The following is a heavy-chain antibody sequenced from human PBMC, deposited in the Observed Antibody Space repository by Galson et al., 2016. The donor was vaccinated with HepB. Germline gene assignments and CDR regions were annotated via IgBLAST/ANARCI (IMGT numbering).Heavy chain of an antibody. Sequence: TLSLTCTVSGGSISSGGYYWSWIRQDPGRGLEWIGYIYYSGSTYYNPSLQSRVLISLDTSENQFSLKLSSVTAADTAVCYCARGYCSGGSCRHDAFDVWGQGTMVTVSS. CDR2: IYYSGST. CDR1: GGSISSGGYY. J-gene: IGHJ3*01. V-gene: IGHV4-31*03. CDR3: ARGYCSGGSCRHDAFDV. D-gene: IGHD2-15*01.